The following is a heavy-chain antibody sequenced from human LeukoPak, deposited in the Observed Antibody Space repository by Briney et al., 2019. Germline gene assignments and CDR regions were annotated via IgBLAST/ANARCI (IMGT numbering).Heavy chain of an antibody. Sequence: GGSLRLSCAASGFTFSSYEMNWVRQAPGKGLEWVSSISSSSSYIYYADSVKGRFTISRDNAKNSLYLQMNSLRAEDTAVYYCARAALVLGLDYWGQGTLVTVSS. CDR2: ISSSSSYI. V-gene: IGHV3-21*01. CDR1: GFTFSSYE. CDR3: ARAALVLGLDY. J-gene: IGHJ4*02. D-gene: IGHD6-13*01.